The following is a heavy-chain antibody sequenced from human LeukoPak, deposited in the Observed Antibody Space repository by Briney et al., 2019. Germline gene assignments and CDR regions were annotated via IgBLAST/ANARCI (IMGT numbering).Heavy chain of an antibody. J-gene: IGHJ4*02. Sequence: PSETLSLTCNVSGGSISSSLYYWGWIRQPPGKGLEWIGTIYYSGSTYNNPSLKSRVTISVDTSKNQFSLKLSSVTAADTAVYYRARHAGSYYYDASGYYYPDYWGQGTLVTVPS. CDR3: ARHAGSYYYDASGYYYPDY. CDR2: IYYSGST. CDR1: GGSISSSLYY. D-gene: IGHD3-22*01. V-gene: IGHV4-39*01.